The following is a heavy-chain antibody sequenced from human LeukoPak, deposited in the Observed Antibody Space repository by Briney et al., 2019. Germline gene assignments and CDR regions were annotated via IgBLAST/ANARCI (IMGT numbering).Heavy chain of an antibody. V-gene: IGHV1-8*01. D-gene: IGHD6-6*01. CDR3: ARPSQASSSNTNYYYYGMDV. Sequence: GASVKVSCKASGYTFTSYDINWVRQAPGQGLEWMGWMNPNSGNTGYAQKFQGRVTMTRNTSISTAYMELSSLRSEDTAVYYCARPSQASSSNTNYYYYGMDVWGQGTTVTVSS. CDR2: MNPNSGNT. CDR1: GYTFTSYD. J-gene: IGHJ6*02.